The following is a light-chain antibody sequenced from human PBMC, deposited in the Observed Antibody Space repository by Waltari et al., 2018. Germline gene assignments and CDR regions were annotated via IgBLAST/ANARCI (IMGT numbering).Light chain of an antibody. Sequence: LTHPRSVSGAPGPRPPIPRTGPSPHLGAVAAVRVHPALPDTPPDPPNLPGTAPKLLISDYTTRASGVPARFSGSRSGASASLSITGLQAEDEADYYCQSFDTGASDSGVVFGGGTKVTVL. CDR2: DYT. CDR3: QSFDTGASDSGVV. V-gene: IGLV1-40*01. J-gene: IGLJ2*01. CDR1: SPHLGAVAA.